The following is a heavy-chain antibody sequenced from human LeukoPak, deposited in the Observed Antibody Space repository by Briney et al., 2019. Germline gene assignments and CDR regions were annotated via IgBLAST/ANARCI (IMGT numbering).Heavy chain of an antibody. CDR3: ARNNGMDV. CDR2: VNRDGSES. V-gene: IGHV3-7*03. CDR1: GFALSSHW. J-gene: IGHJ6*02. Sequence: GGSLRLSCAASGFALSSHWMTWVRQVPGRGPEWVANVNRDGSESYYLDSVKGRFTISKDNAKNSLYLQMNSLRAEDTALYHCARNNGMDVWGQGTQSSSP.